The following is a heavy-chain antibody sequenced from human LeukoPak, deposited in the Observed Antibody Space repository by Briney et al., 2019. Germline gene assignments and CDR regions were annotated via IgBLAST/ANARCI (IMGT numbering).Heavy chain of an antibody. CDR1: GGSISSYY. Sequence: SETLSLTCTVSGGSISSYYWSWIRQPPGKGLEWIGYIYYSGSTNYNPSLKSRVTISVDTSKNQFSLKLSSVTAADTAVYYCARGPYYYDSSGAVLFDYWGQGTLVTVSS. V-gene: IGHV4-59*12. J-gene: IGHJ4*02. CDR2: IYYSGST. D-gene: IGHD3-22*01. CDR3: ARGPYYYDSSGAVLFDY.